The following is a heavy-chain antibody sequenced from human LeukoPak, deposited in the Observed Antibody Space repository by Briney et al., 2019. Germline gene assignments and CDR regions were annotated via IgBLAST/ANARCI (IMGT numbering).Heavy chain of an antibody. CDR2: ISSSSSTI. Sequence: GGSLRLSCAASGFTFSSYSMNWVRQAPGKGLGWVSYISSSSSTIYYADSVKGRFTISRDNAKNSLYLQMNSLRAEDTAVYYCARDRGLRFLEWLEGDAFDIWGQGTMVTVSS. J-gene: IGHJ3*02. CDR1: GFTFSSYS. D-gene: IGHD3-3*01. V-gene: IGHV3-48*01. CDR3: ARDRGLRFLEWLEGDAFDI.